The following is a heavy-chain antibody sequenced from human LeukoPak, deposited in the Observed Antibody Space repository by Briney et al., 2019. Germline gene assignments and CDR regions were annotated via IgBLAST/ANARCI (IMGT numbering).Heavy chain of an antibody. CDR1: GYTFTSYD. D-gene: IGHD4-17*01. J-gene: IGHJ4*02. V-gene: IGHV1-18*01. Sequence: ASVKVSCKASGYTFTSYDINWVRQATGQGLEWMGWISAYNGNTNYAQKLQGRVTMTTDTSTSTAYMELRSLRSDDTAVYYCARVAVPSTLTTVTTVYFDYWGQGTLVTVSS. CDR3: ARVAVPSTLTTVTTVYFDY. CDR2: ISAYNGNT.